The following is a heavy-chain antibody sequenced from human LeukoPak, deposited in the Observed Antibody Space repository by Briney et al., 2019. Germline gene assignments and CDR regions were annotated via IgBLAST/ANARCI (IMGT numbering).Heavy chain of an antibody. D-gene: IGHD3-10*01. V-gene: IGHV3-30*18. Sequence: GGSLRLSCAASGFTFSSYGMHWVRQAPGKGLEWVAVISYDGSNKYYADSVKGRFTISRDNSKNTLYLQMNSLRAEDTAVYYCAKDSMVRGVIITLDYWGRGTLVTVSS. CDR1: GFTFSSYG. CDR2: ISYDGSNK. CDR3: AKDSMVRGVIITLDY. J-gene: IGHJ4*02.